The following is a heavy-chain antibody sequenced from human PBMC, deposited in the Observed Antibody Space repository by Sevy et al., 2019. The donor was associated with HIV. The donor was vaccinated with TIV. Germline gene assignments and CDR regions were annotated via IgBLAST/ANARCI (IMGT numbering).Heavy chain of an antibody. J-gene: IGHJ5*02. CDR1: GYTFSSYG. CDR3: ATMSTPRGQFNWFDP. D-gene: IGHD3-10*01. Sequence: ASVKVSCKASGYTFSSYGISWVRQAPGQGLEYMGWIGPYNGNKKYAQKIQDRVTMTTDTSTDTAYLELRSLRSDDTAVYFCATMSTPRGQFNWFDPWGQGTLVTVSS. V-gene: IGHV1-18*01. CDR2: IGPYNGNK.